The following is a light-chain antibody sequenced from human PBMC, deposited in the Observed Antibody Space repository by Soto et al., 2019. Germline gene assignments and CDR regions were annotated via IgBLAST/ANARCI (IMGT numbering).Light chain of an antibody. V-gene: IGLV2-14*01. CDR1: SSDVGDYNY. CDR3: TSYTSSSTYV. CDR2: DVS. J-gene: IGLJ1*01. Sequence: QSARTQPASVSGSPGQSITISCTGTSSDVGDYNYVSWYQQHPGKAPKLMIYDVSNRPSGVSNRFSGSKSGNTASLTISGLQAEDEADYYCTSYTSSSTYVFGTATKLTVL.